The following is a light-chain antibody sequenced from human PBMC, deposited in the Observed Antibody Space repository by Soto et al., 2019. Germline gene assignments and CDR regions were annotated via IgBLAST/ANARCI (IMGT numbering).Light chain of an antibody. CDR1: SSDIGSYDL. CDR3: CSFADFTYV. CDR2: EVT. J-gene: IGLJ1*01. Sequence: QSPLTQPACVSLSPGQSITISCTGTSSDIGSYDLVSWYQQHPGTAPKLIIYEVTKRPSGVSTRFSGSKPGNTASLTISGLQAVDEADYYCCSFADFTYVFGTGTKVTVL. V-gene: IGLV2-23*02.